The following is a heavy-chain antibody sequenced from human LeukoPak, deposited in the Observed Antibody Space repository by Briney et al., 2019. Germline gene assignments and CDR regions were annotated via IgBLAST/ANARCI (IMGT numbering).Heavy chain of an antibody. V-gene: IGHV3-7*01. D-gene: IGHD5-18*01. CDR3: ARGFVDTAMASAHDY. J-gene: IGHJ4*02. Sequence: PGGSLRLSCAASGFTFSSYWMSWVRQAPGKGLEWVANIKQDGSEKYYVDSVKGRFTISRDNAKNSLYLQMNSLRAEDTAVYYCARGFVDTAMASAHDYWGQGTLDTVSS. CDR2: IKQDGSEK. CDR1: GFTFSSYW.